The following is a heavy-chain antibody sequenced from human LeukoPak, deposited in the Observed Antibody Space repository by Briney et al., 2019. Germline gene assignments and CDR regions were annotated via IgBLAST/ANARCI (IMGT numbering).Heavy chain of an antibody. D-gene: IGHD2-2*01. V-gene: IGHV3-74*01. CDR1: GFTFSSYW. CDR2: INSDGSST. CDR3: ARGELGYCSSTSCPYYYYYYMDV. Sequence: GGSLRLSCAASGFTFSSYWMHWVRQAPGKGLVWVSRINSDGSSTSYADSVKARFTISRDNAKNTLYLQMNSLRAEDTAVYYCARGELGYCSSTSCPYYYYYYMDVWGKGTTVTVSS. J-gene: IGHJ6*03.